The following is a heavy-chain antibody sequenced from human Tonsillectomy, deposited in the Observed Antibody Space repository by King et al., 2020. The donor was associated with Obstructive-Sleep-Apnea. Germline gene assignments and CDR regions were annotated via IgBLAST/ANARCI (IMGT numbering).Heavy chain of an antibody. CDR2: ISYDGSNK. CDR1: GFTFSSYG. V-gene: IGHV3-30*18. Sequence: VQLVESGGGVVQPGRSLRLSCAASGFTFSSYGMHWVRQAPGKGLEWVAVISYDGSNKYYADSVKGRFTISRDNSKNTLYLQMNSLRAEDTAGYYCAKGRYGSEMATNPTAYGMDVWGQGTTVTVSS. J-gene: IGHJ6*02. D-gene: IGHD5-24*01. CDR3: AKGRYGSEMATNPTAYGMDV.